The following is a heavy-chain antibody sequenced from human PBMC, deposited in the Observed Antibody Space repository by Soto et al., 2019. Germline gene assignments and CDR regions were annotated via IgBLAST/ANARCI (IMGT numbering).Heavy chain of an antibody. CDR2: ISYSGST. J-gene: IGHJ4*02. D-gene: IGHD2-2*01. Sequence: PSETLSLTCTVSGGSISSGEYYWSWIRQPPGKGLEWIGYISYSGSTYYNPSLQSRVSISVDTSKNQFSLKLSSVTAADTAVYYCARSPARVPRFDYWGQGTLVTVSS. CDR3: ARSPARVPRFDY. V-gene: IGHV4-30-4*01. CDR1: GGSISSGEYY.